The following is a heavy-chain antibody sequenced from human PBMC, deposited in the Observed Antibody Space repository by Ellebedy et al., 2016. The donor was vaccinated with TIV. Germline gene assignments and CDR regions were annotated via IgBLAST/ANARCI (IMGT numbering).Heavy chain of an antibody. V-gene: IGHV3-23*01. J-gene: IGHJ4*02. D-gene: IGHD4-17*01. Sequence: GESLKISXAASGFTFSSYAMRWVRQAPGKGLEWVSAISGSGGSTYYADSVKGRFTISRDNSKNTLYLQMNSLRAEDTAVYYCAKDRRGLTTVTREGFDYWGQGTLVTVSS. CDR1: GFTFSSYA. CDR2: ISGSGGST. CDR3: AKDRRGLTTVTREGFDY.